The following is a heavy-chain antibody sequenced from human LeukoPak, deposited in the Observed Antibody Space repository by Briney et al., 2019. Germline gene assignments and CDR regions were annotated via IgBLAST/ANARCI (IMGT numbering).Heavy chain of an antibody. V-gene: IGHV4-61*08. D-gene: IGHD5-24*01. CDR1: GGSVSSADYY. Sequence: SETLSLTCTVSGGSVSSADYYWSWIRHPPGKALEWIGYIYHTGSNNYKYSLKSRVTISLDTSKNRFSLRLTSVTAADTALYYCTRGPDNLLHGRAFDFWGQGTMVTVSS. J-gene: IGHJ3*01. CDR2: IYHTGSN. CDR3: TRGPDNLLHGRAFDF.